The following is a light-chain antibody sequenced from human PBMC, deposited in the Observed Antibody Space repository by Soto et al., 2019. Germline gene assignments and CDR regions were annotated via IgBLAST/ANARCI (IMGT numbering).Light chain of an antibody. Sequence: DIQMTQSPSSLSASVGDRVTITCRASQAIRNSLAWYQQKPGEVPKLLMYAASTLQSGDPSRFSGSGSGTDFTLTISSLQPEDVATYYCQKYFSAPWTFGQGTKVEIK. J-gene: IGKJ1*01. CDR3: QKYFSAPWT. CDR2: AAS. CDR1: QAIRNS. V-gene: IGKV1-27*01.